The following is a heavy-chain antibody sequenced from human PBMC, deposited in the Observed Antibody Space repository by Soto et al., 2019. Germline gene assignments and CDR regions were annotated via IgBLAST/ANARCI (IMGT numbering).Heavy chain of an antibody. V-gene: IGHV3-21*01. D-gene: IGHD2-2*01. CDR3: ATMKGYCSSTSCSSDFDY. CDR1: GFTFSSYS. Sequence: GGSLRLSCAASGFTFSSYSMNWVRQAPGKGLEWVSSISSSSSYIYYADSVKGRFTISRDNAKNSLYLQMNSLRAEDTAVYYCATMKGYCSSTSCSSDFDYWGQGTLVTVSS. CDR2: ISSSSSYI. J-gene: IGHJ4*02.